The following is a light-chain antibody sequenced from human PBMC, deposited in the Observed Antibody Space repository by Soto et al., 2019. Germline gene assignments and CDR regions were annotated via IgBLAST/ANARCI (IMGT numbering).Light chain of an antibody. J-gene: IGLJ2*01. CDR3: SSWDDDRNGPV. V-gene: IGLV1-36*01. CDR1: SSNIGNNT. CDR2: YDD. Sequence: QSVLTQPPSVSEAPRQRVTVSCSGSSSNIGNNTVNWYQQFPGKAPKLLIYYDDMLYSGVADRFSGSKSGTSASLAISGLQSEDDADYYCSSWDDDRNGPVFGRGTKLTVL.